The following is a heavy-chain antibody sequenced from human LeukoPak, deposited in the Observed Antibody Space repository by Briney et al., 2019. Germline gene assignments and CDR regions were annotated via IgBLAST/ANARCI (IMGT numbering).Heavy chain of an antibody. CDR2: IKQDGSEK. CDR3: AREARQGGLGDYIPLDY. J-gene: IGHJ4*02. Sequence: GGSLRLSCAASGFTFSSYWMSWVRQAPGKGLEWVANIKQDGSEKYYVDSVKGRFTISRDNAKNSLYLQMNSLRAEDTAVYYCAREARQGGLGDYIPLDYWGQGTLVTVSS. D-gene: IGHD4-17*01. V-gene: IGHV3-7*03. CDR1: GFTFSSYW.